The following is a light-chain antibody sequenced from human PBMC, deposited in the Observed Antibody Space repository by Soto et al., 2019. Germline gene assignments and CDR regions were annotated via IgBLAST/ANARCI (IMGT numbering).Light chain of an antibody. CDR2: DVS. CDR3: CSYAGSYNVV. V-gene: IGLV2-11*01. Sequence: QSALTQPRSVSGSPGQSVTISCTGTSSDVGGYNYVSWYQQHPGKAPKLMIFDVSKRPSGVPDRFSGSKSGNTASLTISGLQAEDEADYSCCSYAGSYNVVFGGGTKVTVL. CDR1: SSDVGGYNY. J-gene: IGLJ2*01.